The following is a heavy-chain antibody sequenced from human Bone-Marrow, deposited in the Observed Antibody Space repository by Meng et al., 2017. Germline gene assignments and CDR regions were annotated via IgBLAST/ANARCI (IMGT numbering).Heavy chain of an antibody. D-gene: IGHD4-23*01. CDR1: GYSFTSYW. V-gene: IGHV5-51*01. J-gene: IGHJ4*02. CDR2: IYPGDSDT. Sequence: GESLKISCKGSGYSFTSYWIGWVRQMPGKGLEWMGIIYPGDSDTSYSPSFQGQVTISADKSISTDYLQRSSLKATDTAMYYCARQPGGNAVACYGLDYWGQGTLVTVSS. CDR3: ARQPGGNAVACYGLDY.